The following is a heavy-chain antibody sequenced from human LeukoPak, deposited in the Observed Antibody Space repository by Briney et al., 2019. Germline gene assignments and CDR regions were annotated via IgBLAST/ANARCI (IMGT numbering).Heavy chain of an antibody. CDR1: GYTFTSYD. D-gene: IGHD1-1*01. J-gene: IGHJ4*02. V-gene: IGHV1-8*01. CDR3: ARTSTGTRGGYDV. CDR2: INPNSGNT. Sequence: GASVKVSCKASGYTFTSYDINWVRQASGQGLEWMGWINPNSGNTGFTQKFQGRVTVTRSTSLSTAYMELSSLTSDDTAVYYCARTSTGTRGGYDVWGQGTLVTVSS.